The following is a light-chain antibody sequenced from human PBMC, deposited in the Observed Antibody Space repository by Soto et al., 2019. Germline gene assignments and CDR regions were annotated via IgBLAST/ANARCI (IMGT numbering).Light chain of an antibody. CDR2: GAS. J-gene: IGKJ4*01. V-gene: IGKV3-11*01. CDR3: QHRSNWPA. Sequence: EIVLAQSPASLSLSPGERATLSCRASQSVSSYLTWYQQKPGQAPRLLIYGASTRATGISARFSGSGSGTDLTLTISSLEPEDFALYYCQHRSNWPAFGGGTKVDIK. CDR1: QSVSSY.